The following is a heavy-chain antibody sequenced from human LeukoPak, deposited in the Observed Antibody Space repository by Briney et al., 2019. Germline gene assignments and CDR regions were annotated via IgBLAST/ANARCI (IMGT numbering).Heavy chain of an antibody. J-gene: IGHJ4*02. CDR2: ISGSGGST. CDR1: GFTFSSYA. CDR3: AKCVASSGSYHLDL. D-gene: IGHD3-10*01. V-gene: IGHV3-23*01. Sequence: GASVRLSCTASGFTFSSYAMNWVRQAPGQGLEWISCISGSGGSTYYADNVKGRFTITRDNSKSTVYMEMSSLRAEDTAVYYCAKCVASSGSYHLDLWGQGALLTVSS.